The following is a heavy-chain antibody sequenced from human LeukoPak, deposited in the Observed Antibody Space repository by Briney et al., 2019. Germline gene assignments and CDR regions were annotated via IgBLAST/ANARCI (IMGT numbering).Heavy chain of an antibody. J-gene: IGHJ4*02. CDR2: IKQDGSEK. CDR1: GFTFSSYA. CDR3: AGGTGFIIKD. V-gene: IGHV3-7*03. D-gene: IGHD3-9*01. Sequence: PGGSLRLSCAASGFTFSSYAMSWVRQAPGKGLEWVANIKQDGSEKYYVDSVKGRFTISRDNAKNSLYLQMNNLRVEDTAMYYCAGGTGFIIKDWGQGTLVTVSS.